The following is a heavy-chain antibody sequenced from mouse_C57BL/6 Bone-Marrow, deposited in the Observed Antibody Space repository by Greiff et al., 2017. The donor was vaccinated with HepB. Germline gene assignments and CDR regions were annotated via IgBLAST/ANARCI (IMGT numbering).Heavy chain of an antibody. J-gene: IGHJ3*01. CDR2: ISYDGSN. CDR3: ARVYAFAY. V-gene: IGHV3-6*01. CDR1: GYSITSGYY. Sequence: EVQLQQSGPGLVKPSQSLSLTCSVTGYSITSGYYWNWIRQFPGNKLEWMGYISYDGSNNYNPSLKNRISITRDPSKNQFFLKLNSVTTEDTATYYCARVYAFAYWGQGTLVTVSA. D-gene: IGHD2-3*01.